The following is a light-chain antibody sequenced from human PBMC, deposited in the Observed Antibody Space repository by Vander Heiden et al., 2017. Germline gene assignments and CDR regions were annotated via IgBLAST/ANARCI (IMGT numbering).Light chain of an antibody. CDR1: SSGVGRYNY. V-gene: IGLV2-14*01. J-gene: IGLJ2*01. CDR2: DVS. Sequence: QSALTQPASVSGSPGQSITIYCTGTSSGVGRYNYVSWYQQHPGKAPKLMIYDVSNRPSGVSNRFSGSKSGNTASLTISGLQAEDEANYYCSSYTSSSTLEVFGGGTKLTVL. CDR3: SSYTSSSTLEV.